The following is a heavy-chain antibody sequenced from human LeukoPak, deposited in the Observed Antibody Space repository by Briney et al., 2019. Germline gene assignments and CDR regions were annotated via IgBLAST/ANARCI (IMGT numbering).Heavy chain of an antibody. Sequence: PSETLSLTCTVSGYSISSGYYWGWLRQPPGKGLEWIGSIYHSGSTYYNPPLKSRVTISVDTSKNQFSLKLSSVTAADTAVYYCARANRVSLYYFDYWGQGTLVTVSS. CDR2: IYHSGST. J-gene: IGHJ4*02. CDR1: GYSISSGYY. D-gene: IGHD5/OR15-5a*01. CDR3: ARANRVSLYYFDY. V-gene: IGHV4-38-2*02.